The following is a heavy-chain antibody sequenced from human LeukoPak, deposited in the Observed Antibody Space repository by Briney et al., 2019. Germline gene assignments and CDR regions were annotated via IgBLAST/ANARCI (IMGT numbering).Heavy chain of an antibody. V-gene: IGHV4-59*08. D-gene: IGHD5-18*01. J-gene: IGHJ6*03. CDR2: IYYSGST. Sequence: PSETLSLTCTVSGGSISSYYWSWLRQPPGKGLEWIGYIYYSGSTNYNPSLKSRVTISVDTSKNQFSLKLSSVTAADTAVYYCARRGYSYGVYYYMDVWGKGTTVTVSS. CDR3: ARRGYSYGVYYYMDV. CDR1: GGSISSYY.